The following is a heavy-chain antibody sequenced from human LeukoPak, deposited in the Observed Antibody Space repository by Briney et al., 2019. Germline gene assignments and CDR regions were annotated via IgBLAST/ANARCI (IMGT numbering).Heavy chain of an antibody. V-gene: IGHV4-39*01. Sequence: PSETLSLTCTVSGGSISSSSYYWGWIRQPPGKGLEWIGNIYSGGSTYYNPSLKSRVTISVGTSKNQFSLKLTSVTAADTAVYYCAKIDSSWPYNWFDPWGQGTLVTVSS. CDR2: IYSGGST. D-gene: IGHD6-13*01. CDR3: AKIDSSWPYNWFDP. CDR1: GGSISSSSYY. J-gene: IGHJ5*02.